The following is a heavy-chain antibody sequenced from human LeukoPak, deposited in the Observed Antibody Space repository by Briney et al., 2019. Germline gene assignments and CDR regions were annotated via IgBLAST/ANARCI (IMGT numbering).Heavy chain of an antibody. Sequence: ASVKVSCKASGYTFTSYGISWVRQAPGQGLEWMGWISAYNGNTNYAQKLQGRVTMTTDTSTSTAYMELRSLRSDDTAVYYCARHRIAAAATGSAFDIWGQGTMVTVSS. D-gene: IGHD6-13*01. J-gene: IGHJ3*02. CDR1: GYTFTSYG. CDR3: ARHRIAAAATGSAFDI. V-gene: IGHV1-18*01. CDR2: ISAYNGNT.